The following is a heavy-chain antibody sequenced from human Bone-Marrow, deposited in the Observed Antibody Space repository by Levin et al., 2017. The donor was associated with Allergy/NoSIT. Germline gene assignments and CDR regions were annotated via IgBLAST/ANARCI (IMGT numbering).Heavy chain of an antibody. CDR2: ITWDGGTT. CDR1: GFTFDDYA. D-gene: IGHD4-17*01. V-gene: IGHV3-43D*04. Sequence: GESLKISCAASGFTFDDYAMHWVRQAPGKGLEWVSLITWDGGTTYYADSVKGRFTISRDNSKNSLYLQMSSLRPEDTALYSCARASDDGDYYYYYMDVWGKGTTVTVSS. CDR3: ARASDDGDYYYYYMDV. J-gene: IGHJ6*03.